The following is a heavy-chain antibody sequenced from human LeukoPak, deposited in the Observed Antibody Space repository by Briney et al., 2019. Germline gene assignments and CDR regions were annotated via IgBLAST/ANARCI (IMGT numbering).Heavy chain of an antibody. Sequence: GGSLRLSCAVSGFTVSSNYMSWVRQAPGRGLEWVSIIYSGGYTFYADSVKGRFTISRDNSKNTLYLQMNSLRAEDTAVYYCARTAAGTFFDYWGQGTLVTVSS. V-gene: IGHV3-53*01. CDR3: ARTAAGTFFDY. J-gene: IGHJ4*02. D-gene: IGHD6-13*01. CDR1: GFTVSSNY. CDR2: IYSGGYT.